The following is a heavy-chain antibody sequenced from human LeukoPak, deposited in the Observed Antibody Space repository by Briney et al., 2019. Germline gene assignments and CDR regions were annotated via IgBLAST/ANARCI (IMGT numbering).Heavy chain of an antibody. CDR3: AREAPSSSWYGAFDI. V-gene: IGHV4-34*01. Sequence: TSETLSLTCAVYGGSFSGYYWSWIRQPPGKGLEWIGEINHSGSTNYNPSLKSRVTISVDTSKNQFSLKLSSVTAADTAVYYCAREAPSSSWYGAFDIWGQGTMVTVSS. J-gene: IGHJ3*02. CDR1: GGSFSGYY. D-gene: IGHD6-13*01. CDR2: INHSGST.